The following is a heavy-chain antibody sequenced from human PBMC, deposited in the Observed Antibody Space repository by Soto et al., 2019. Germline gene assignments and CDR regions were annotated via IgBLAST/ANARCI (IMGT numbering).Heavy chain of an antibody. D-gene: IGHD1-1*01. Sequence: QVQLVQSGAEVKKPGSSVKVSCKASGGTFSSYAISWVRQAPGQGLEWMGGIIPIFGTANYAQKFQGRVTITADESTRTAYMELSSLRSEDTAVYYCASPGGGRNYYCYGMDVWGQGTTVTVSS. V-gene: IGHV1-69*12. CDR1: GGTFSSYA. CDR3: ASPGGGRNYYCYGMDV. J-gene: IGHJ6*02. CDR2: IIPIFGTA.